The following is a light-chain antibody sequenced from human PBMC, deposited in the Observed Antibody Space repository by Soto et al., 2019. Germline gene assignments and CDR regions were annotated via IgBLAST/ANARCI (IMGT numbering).Light chain of an antibody. J-gene: IGKJ5*01. Sequence: DIVMTQSPDSLAVSLGERATINCKSSQSLLYSSHNKNYLAWYQQKPGQPPKLLIYWASTRESGVPARFSGSGSGTEFTLTISSLQAEDVAVYFCQQYYSTPVTFGQGTRLEIK. CDR1: QSLLYSSHNKNY. CDR3: QQYYSTPVT. CDR2: WAS. V-gene: IGKV4-1*01.